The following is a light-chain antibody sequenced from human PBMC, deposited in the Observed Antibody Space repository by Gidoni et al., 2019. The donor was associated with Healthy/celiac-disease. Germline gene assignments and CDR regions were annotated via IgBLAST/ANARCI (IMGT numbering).Light chain of an antibody. Sequence: IVLTQPPATLSLSPGERATLSCRASQIVSSYLAWYQQKPGQAPRLLIYYASNRATGIPARFSGSGSGTDFTLTISSLEPEDVAVYYCQQRSNWPLTFGGGTKVEIK. V-gene: IGKV3-11*01. J-gene: IGKJ4*01. CDR1: QIVSSY. CDR2: YAS. CDR3: QQRSNWPLT.